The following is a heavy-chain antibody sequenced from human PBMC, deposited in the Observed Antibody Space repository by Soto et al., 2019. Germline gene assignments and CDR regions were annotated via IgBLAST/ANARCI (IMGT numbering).Heavy chain of an antibody. CDR3: ARVGQQLASQGVRNGFDP. Sequence: ASVKVSCKASGYTFTSYGIHWVRQAPGQRLEWMGWINAANGDTKYSPKFQGRVTITRDTSASTAYMELSSVTAADTAVYYCARVGQQLASQGVRNGFDPWGQGTLVTVSS. V-gene: IGHV1-3*01. D-gene: IGHD6-13*01. CDR2: INAANGDT. CDR1: GYTFTSYG. J-gene: IGHJ5*02.